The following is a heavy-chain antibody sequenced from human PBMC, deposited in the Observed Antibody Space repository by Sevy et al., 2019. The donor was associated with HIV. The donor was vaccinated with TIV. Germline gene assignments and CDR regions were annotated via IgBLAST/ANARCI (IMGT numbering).Heavy chain of an antibody. Sequence: GGSLRLSCAASGFTLTSYTMNWVRQAPGKGLEWVASISATGGSTYYADSVKGRFTISRDVSKGTLCLQMNSLTAEDTAIFYCAKTLQKLPFHPHYFDYWGQGTLVTVSS. CDR3: AKTLQKLPFHPHYFDY. CDR1: GFTLTSYT. V-gene: IGHV3-23*01. D-gene: IGHD2-21*02. J-gene: IGHJ4*02. CDR2: ISATGGST.